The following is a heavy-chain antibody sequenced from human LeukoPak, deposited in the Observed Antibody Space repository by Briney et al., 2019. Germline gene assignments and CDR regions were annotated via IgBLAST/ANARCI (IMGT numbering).Heavy chain of an antibody. D-gene: IGHD3-10*01. CDR2: IIPIFGTA. CDR1: GGTFSSYA. V-gene: IGHV1-69*13. Sequence: SVKVSCKASGGTFSSYAISWVRQAPGQGLEWMGGIIPIFGTANYAQKFQGRVTITADESTSTAYMELSSLRSEDTAVYYCARDKITMVRGVIPYGMNVWGKGTTVTVSS. J-gene: IGHJ6*04. CDR3: ARDKITMVRGVIPYGMNV.